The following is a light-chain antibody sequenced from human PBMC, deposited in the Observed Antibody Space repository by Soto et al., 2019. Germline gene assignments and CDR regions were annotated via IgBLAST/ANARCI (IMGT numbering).Light chain of an antibody. V-gene: IGLV2-14*01. Sequence: QSALTQPASVSGCPGQSITISCTGTSSDVGGYNYVSWYQQHPGKAPKLMIYDVSNRPSGVSIRFSGSKSGNTASLTISGLHAEDEADYFCSSYTSSSTVVFGGGTKLTVL. CDR3: SSYTSSSTVV. CDR2: DVS. CDR1: SSDVGGYNY. J-gene: IGLJ2*01.